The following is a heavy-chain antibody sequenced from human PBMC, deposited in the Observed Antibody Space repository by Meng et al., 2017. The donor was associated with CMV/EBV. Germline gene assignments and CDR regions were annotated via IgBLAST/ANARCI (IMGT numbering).Heavy chain of an antibody. CDR1: GGSISSYY. CDR2: IYTSGST. V-gene: IGHV4-4*07. J-gene: IGHJ1*01. Sequence: GSLRLSCTVSGGSISSYYWSWIRQPAGKGLEWIGRIYTSGSTNYNPSLKSRVTMSVDTSKNQFSLKLSSVTAADTAVYYCARSSGPRYFQHWGQGTLVTVSS. CDR3: ARSSGPRYFQH.